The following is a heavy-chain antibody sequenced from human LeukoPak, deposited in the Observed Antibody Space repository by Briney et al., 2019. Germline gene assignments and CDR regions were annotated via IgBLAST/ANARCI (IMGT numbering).Heavy chain of an antibody. CDR1: GGAISSGAYY. V-gene: IGHV4-31*02. CDR3: ARGSGRRGYSGYEFGF. J-gene: IGHJ4*02. D-gene: IGHD5-12*01. Sequence: SQTLSLTCTVSGGAISSGAYYWSCIRQRPGKGLEWIGYIYYTGTTSYNPSLKSRLTRTVDTAKNQFSLKLTSVTAADTAVYFCARGSGRRGYSGYEFGFWGQGTLVTVSS. CDR2: IYYTGTT.